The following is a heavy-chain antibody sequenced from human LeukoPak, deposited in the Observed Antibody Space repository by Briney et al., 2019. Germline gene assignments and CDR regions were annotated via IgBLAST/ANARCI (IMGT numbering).Heavy chain of an antibody. D-gene: IGHD6-19*01. CDR3: AKHPRGSGWYWGGFDY. J-gene: IGHJ4*02. CDR2: VTGSGGST. CDR1: GFTFSSYA. Sequence: TGGSLRLSCAASGFTFSSYAMSWVRQAPGKGLEWVSGVTGSGGSTYYADSVKGRFTVSRDNSKNTLYLQMNSLRAEDTAVYYCAKHPRGSGWYWGGFDYWGQGTLVTVSS. V-gene: IGHV3-23*01.